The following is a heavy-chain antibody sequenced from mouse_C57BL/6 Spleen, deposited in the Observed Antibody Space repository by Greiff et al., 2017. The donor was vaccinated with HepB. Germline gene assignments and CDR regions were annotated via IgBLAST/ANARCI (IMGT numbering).Heavy chain of an antibody. D-gene: IGHD2-5*01. V-gene: IGHV1-26*01. CDR2: INPNNGGT. CDR1: GYTFTDYY. Sequence: EVQLQQSGPELVKPGASVKISCKASGYTFTDYYMNWVKQSHGKSLEWIGDINPNNGGTSYNQKFKGKATLTVDKSSSTAYMELRSLTSEDSAVYYCARSNHAMDYWGQGTSVTVSS. CDR3: ARSNHAMDY. J-gene: IGHJ4*01.